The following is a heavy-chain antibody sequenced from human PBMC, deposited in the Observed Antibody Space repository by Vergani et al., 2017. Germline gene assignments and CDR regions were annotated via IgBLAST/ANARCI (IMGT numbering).Heavy chain of an antibody. CDR2: IKSKTDGGTT. D-gene: IGHD3-3*01. V-gene: IGHV3-15*07. Sequence: EVQLVESGGGLVKPGGSLRLSCAASGFTFSNAWMNWVRQAPGKGLEWVGRIKSKTDGGTTDYAAPVKGRFTIARDATKNTPYLQMSRLKNADTAVYYCVRTYYDCCSGYYLXMDDWGKGTTVTVSS. CDR3: VRTYYDCCSGYYLXMDD. CDR1: GFTFSNAW. J-gene: IGHJ6*03.